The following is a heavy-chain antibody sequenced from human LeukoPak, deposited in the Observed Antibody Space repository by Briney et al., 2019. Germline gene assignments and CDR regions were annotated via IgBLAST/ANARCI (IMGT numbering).Heavy chain of an antibody. Sequence: PSETLSLTCSVSGGSISSYFCSWIRQPAGKGLEWIGRIYASGSANYNPSLKSRVTMSVDTSKNQFSLKLSSVTAADTAVYYCARVAYDILTGYLYYFDYWGQGTLVTVSS. V-gene: IGHV4-4*07. CDR1: GGSISSYF. J-gene: IGHJ4*02. CDR3: ARVAYDILTGYLYYFDY. CDR2: IYASGSA. D-gene: IGHD3-9*01.